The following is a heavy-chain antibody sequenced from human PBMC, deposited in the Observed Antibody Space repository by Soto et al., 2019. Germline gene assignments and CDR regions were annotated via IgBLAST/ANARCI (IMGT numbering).Heavy chain of an antibody. CDR3: ARGDSAWIQLWLPDY. CDR2: IYPGDSDT. J-gene: IGHJ4*02. V-gene: IGHV5-51*01. D-gene: IGHD5-18*01. CDR1: GYSFTSYW. Sequence: EVQLVQSGAEVKKPGESLKISCKGSGYSFTSYWIGWVRQMPGKGREWMGIIYPGDSDTRYSPSFQGQVTISGDKSISTAYLQWSSLKASDTAMYYCARGDSAWIQLWLPDYWGQGTLVTVSS.